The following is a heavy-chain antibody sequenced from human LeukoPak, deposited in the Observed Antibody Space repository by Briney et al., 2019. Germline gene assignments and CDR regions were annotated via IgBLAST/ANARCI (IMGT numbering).Heavy chain of an antibody. Sequence: PGRSLRLPCAASGFSFSNYGIHWVRQAPGKGLEWVSMISFDGSNKNYADSVRGRFTISRDNSKNTAYLQMNSLRPEDTAVYYCAPGCSSASCYGRWGQGTLVTVSS. CDR3: APGCSSASCYGR. J-gene: IGHJ4*02. CDR1: GFSFSNYG. CDR2: ISFDGSNK. D-gene: IGHD2-2*01. V-gene: IGHV3-30*03.